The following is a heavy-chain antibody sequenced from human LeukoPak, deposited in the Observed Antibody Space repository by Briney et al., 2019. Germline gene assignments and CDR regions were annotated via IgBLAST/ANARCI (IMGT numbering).Heavy chain of an antibody. D-gene: IGHD3-9*01. CDR3: ARIYYDISTGYYVDV. V-gene: IGHV4-34*01. J-gene: IGHJ6*04. CDR1: GGSFSGYY. Sequence: SETLSLTCAVYGGSFSGYYWSWIRQPPGKGLEWIGEINHSGSTNYNPSLKSRVTISVDTSKNQFSLKLSSVTAADTAVYFCARIYYDISTGYYVDVWGIGTTVTISS. CDR2: INHSGST.